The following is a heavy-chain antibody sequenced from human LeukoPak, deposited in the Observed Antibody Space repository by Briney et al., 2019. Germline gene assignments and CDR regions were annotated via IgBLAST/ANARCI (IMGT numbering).Heavy chain of an antibody. CDR3: ARESGGSCLFDC. D-gene: IGHD2-15*01. CDR2: ISPNSGGT. V-gene: IGHV1-2*02. J-gene: IGHJ4*02. Sequence: ASVKVSCKASGYTFTGYYIHWVRQAPGQGLEWIGWISPNSGGTNYAQKFQGRVTMTRDTSISTAYMELNRLRSDDTAVYYCARESGGSCLFDCWGQGTLVTVSS. CDR1: GYTFTGYY.